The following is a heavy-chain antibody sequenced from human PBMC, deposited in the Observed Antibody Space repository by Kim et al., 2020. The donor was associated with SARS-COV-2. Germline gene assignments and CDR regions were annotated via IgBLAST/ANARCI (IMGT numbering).Heavy chain of an antibody. Sequence: SETLSLTCTVSGGSISSYYWSWIRQPPGKGLEWIGYIYYSGSTNYNPSLKSRVTISVDTSKNQFSLKLSSVTAADTAVYYCARSRRFFDYWGQGTLVTVS. J-gene: IGHJ4*02. CDR3: ARSRRFFDY. CDR1: GGSISSYY. D-gene: IGHD3-3*01. CDR2: IYYSGST. V-gene: IGHV4-59*13.